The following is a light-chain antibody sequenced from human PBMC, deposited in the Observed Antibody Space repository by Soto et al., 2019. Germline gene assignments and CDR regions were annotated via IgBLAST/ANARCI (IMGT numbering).Light chain of an antibody. V-gene: IGKV1-5*01. CDR3: QQYNTFWT. CDR2: DVC. CDR1: QSISSW. J-gene: IGKJ1*01. Sequence: DIQMTQSPSTLSASVGDRVTITCRPSQSISSWLAWYQQTAGKAPKLLIYDVCSLKSGVPSRFSGSGSGTEFTLTITSLQPDDVATYYCQQYNTFWTLGQGTKVDIK.